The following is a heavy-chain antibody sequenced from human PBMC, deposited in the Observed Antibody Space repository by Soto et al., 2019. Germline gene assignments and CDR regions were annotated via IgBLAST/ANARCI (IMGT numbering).Heavy chain of an antibody. D-gene: IGHD3-10*01. CDR3: ARVTRGPFRQSYYYYYGMDV. J-gene: IGHJ6*02. CDR2: INHSGST. CDR1: GGSFSGYY. V-gene: IGHV4-34*01. Sequence: PSETLSLTCAVYGGSFSGYYWSWIRQPPGKGLEWIGEINHSGSTNYNPSLKSRVTISVDTSKNQFSLKLSSVTAADTAVYYCARVTRGPFRQSYYYYYGMDVWGQGTTVTVSS.